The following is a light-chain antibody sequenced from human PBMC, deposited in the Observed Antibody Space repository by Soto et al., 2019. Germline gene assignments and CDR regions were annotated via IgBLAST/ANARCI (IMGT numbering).Light chain of an antibody. Sequence: QSVLTQPRSVSGSPGQSITISCTGSSSDVGSYNYVSWYQQHPGQAPKFMIYDVNKRPSGVSHRFSGSKSGNTASLTISGLQADDEADYYCLSYAGSYTLVFGGGTKLTVL. CDR2: DVN. CDR3: LSYAGSYTLV. CDR1: SSDVGSYNY. V-gene: IGLV2-11*01. J-gene: IGLJ2*01.